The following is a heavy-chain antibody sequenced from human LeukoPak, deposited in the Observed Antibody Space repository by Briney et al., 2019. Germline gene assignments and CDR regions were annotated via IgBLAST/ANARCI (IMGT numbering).Heavy chain of an antibody. D-gene: IGHD1-7*01. CDR1: GYTFTSYG. J-gene: IGHJ5*01. CDR2: ISAYNGNT. V-gene: IGHV1-18*01. Sequence: ASVKVSCKASGYTFTSYGISWVRQAPGQGLEWMGWISAYNGNTNYAQKLQGRVTMTTDTSTSTAYMELRSLRSDDTTMYYGARAGLTGTTPFDPWGQGTLVTVSS. CDR3: ARAGLTGTTPFDP.